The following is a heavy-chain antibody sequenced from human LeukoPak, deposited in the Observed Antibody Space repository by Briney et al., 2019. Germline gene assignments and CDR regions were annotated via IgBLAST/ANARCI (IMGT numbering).Heavy chain of an antibody. V-gene: IGHV5-51*01. J-gene: IGHJ5*01. CDR2: INPGDSDT. CDR3: ARAAYCGANCYSVGWFDS. CDR1: GYSFTSYW. D-gene: IGHD2-21*02. Sequence: GESLKISCKGSGYSFTSYWIGWVRQMPGKGLEWMGIINPGDSDTRYSPSSQGQVTISADKSINTAYLQLSSLKASDTAMYYCARAAYCGANCYSVGWFDSWGQGTLVSVSS.